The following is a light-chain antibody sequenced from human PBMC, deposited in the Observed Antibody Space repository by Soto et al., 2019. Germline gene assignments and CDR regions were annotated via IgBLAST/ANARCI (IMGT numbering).Light chain of an antibody. V-gene: IGLV2-14*01. CDR1: SSDVGGYNY. Sequence: QSALTQPASVSGSPGQSITISCTGTSSDVGGYNYVSWYQQHPGKAPKLMIYDVSNRPSGVSNRFSGSKSGNTASLTISGLPAEDGADYYCSSYTSSSTLVVFGGGTKVTVL. CDR3: SSYTSSSTLVV. CDR2: DVS. J-gene: IGLJ2*01.